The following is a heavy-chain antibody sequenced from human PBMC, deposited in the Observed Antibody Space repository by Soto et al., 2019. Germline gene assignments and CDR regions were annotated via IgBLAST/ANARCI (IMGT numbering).Heavy chain of an antibody. V-gene: IGHV1-18*01. CDR2: ISAYNGNT. CDR1: GYTFTSYG. CDR3: AREKAPIIVATMGELGY. Sequence: GASVKVSCKASGYTFTSYGISWVRQAPGQGLEWMGWISAYNGNTNYAQKLQGRVTMTTDTSTSTAYMELRSLRSDDTAVYYCAREKAPIIVATMGELGYWGQGTLVTVSS. D-gene: IGHD5-12*01. J-gene: IGHJ4*02.